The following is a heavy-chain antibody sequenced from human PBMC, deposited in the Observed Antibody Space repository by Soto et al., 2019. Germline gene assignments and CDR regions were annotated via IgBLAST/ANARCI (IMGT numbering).Heavy chain of an antibody. CDR2: IYYSGST. CDR3: ARHGGGSSWFYYYYGMDV. J-gene: IGHJ6*02. D-gene: IGHD6-13*01. CDR1: GGSISSSSDY. V-gene: IGHV4-39*01. Sequence: SETLSLTCTVSGGSISSSSDYWGWIRQPPGKGLEWIGSIYYSGSTYYNPSLKSRVTISVDTSKNQFSLKLSSVTAADTAVYYCARHGGGSSWFYYYYGMDVWGRGTTVTVSS.